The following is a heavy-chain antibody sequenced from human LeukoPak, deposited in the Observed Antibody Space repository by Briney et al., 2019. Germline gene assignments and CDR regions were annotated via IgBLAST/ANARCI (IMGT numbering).Heavy chain of an antibody. CDR3: ARDFWNFYDSSGYYRDFDS. CDR1: GGTFSSYA. D-gene: IGHD3-22*01. CDR2: IIPIFGTA. V-gene: IGHV1-69*05. Sequence: ASVKVSCKASGGTFSSYAISWVRQAPGQGLEWMGGIIPIFGTANYAQKFQGRVTITTDESTSTAYMGLRSLRADDTAVYYCARDFWNFYDSSGYYRDFDSWGQGTLVTVSS. J-gene: IGHJ5*01.